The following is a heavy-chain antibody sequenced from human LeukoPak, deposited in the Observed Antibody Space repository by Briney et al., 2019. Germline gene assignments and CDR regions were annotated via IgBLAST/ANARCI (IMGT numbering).Heavy chain of an antibody. CDR2: ISSSSSTI. Sequence: PGGSLRLSCAASGFTFSSYSMNWVRQAPGKGLEWVSYISSSSSTIYYADSVKGRFTISRDNAKNSLYLQMNSLRVEDTAVYYCARDGLYGMDVWGQGTTVTVSS. J-gene: IGHJ6*02. CDR1: GFTFSSYS. CDR3: ARDGLYGMDV. V-gene: IGHV3-48*04.